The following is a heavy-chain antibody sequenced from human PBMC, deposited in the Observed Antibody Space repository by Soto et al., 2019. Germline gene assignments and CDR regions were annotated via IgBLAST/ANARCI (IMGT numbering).Heavy chain of an antibody. V-gene: IGHV5-51*01. CDR2: IYPGDSDT. J-gene: IGHJ6*02. CDR3: ARPRSGSYRLDYYGMDV. Sequence: LGESLKISCKGSGYSFTNYWIAWVRQMPGKGLEWMGFIYPGDSDTRYSPSFQGQVTISADKSISTAYLQWRSLRASDTAMYYCARPRSGSYRLDYYGMDVWGQGTTVTVSS. D-gene: IGHD3-10*01. CDR1: GYSFTNYW.